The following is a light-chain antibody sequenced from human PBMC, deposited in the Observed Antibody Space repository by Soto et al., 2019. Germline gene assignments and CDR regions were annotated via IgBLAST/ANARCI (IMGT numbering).Light chain of an antibody. J-gene: IGKJ5*01. CDR2: GAS. V-gene: IGKV3-15*01. Sequence: EIVMTQSPATLSVSPGERATLSCRASQSVSSYLAWYQQKPGQAPRLLIYGASTRATGIPARFSGSGSGTESTLTISSLQSEDFAVYYCQQYDNWPSITFGQGTRLEIK. CDR3: QQYDNWPSIT. CDR1: QSVSSY.